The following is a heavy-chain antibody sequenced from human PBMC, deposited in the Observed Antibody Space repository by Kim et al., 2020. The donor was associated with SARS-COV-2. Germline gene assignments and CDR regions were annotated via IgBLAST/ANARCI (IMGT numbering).Heavy chain of an antibody. CDR1: GFTFSIYW. CDR3: VMHIVSHRLHR. Sequence: GGSLRLSCVASGFTFSIYWMNWVRQGPGEGLVWVSRNNTDGIGVGYADSVRGRFTISRDNAKNTLFLQMNSLRAEDTAVYYCVMHIVSHRLHRWGQGTLV. V-gene: IGHV3-74*01. J-gene: IGHJ1*01. D-gene: IGHD2-21*01. CDR2: NNTDGIGV.